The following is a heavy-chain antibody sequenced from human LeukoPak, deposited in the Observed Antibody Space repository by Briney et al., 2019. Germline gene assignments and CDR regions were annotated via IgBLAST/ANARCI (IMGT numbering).Heavy chain of an antibody. CDR1: GFTFSSYA. Sequence: GGSLRLSCAASGFTFSSYAMSSARQAPGKGLEWVSAISGSGGSTYYADSVKGRFTISRDNSKHTLYLQMNSLRAEDTAVYYCAKEAGGSYYAYYFDYWGQGTLVSVSS. D-gene: IGHD1-26*01. CDR2: ISGSGGST. V-gene: IGHV3-23*01. CDR3: AKEAGGSYYAYYFDY. J-gene: IGHJ4*02.